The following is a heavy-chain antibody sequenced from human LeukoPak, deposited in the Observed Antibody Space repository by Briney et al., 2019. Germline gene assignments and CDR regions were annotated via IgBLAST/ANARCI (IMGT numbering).Heavy chain of an antibody. CDR2: IYYSGST. Sequence: NSSETLSLTCTVSGGSISSYYWSWIRQPPGEGLEWIGYIYYSGSTNYNPSLKSRVTISVDTSKNQFSLKLSSVTAADTAVYYCATGVAAAEVDYWGQGTLVTVSS. J-gene: IGHJ4*02. D-gene: IGHD6-13*01. V-gene: IGHV4-59*01. CDR1: GGSISSYY. CDR3: ATGVAAAEVDY.